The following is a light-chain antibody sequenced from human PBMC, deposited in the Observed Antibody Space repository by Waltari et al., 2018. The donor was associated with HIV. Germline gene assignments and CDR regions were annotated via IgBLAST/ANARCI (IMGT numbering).Light chain of an antibody. J-gene: IGLJ1*01. CDR2: EVK. CDR3: CSYAGTHTYV. CDR1: ISDVGNSDL. Sequence: QSALTQPASVSGSPGQSITISCTGSISDVGNSDLVSWYQQYPGKAPKRIIYEVKKWPSGISDRFSGSKSGTTASLTISGLQADDEADYYCCSYAGTHTYVFGTGTRVTVL. V-gene: IGLV2-23*02.